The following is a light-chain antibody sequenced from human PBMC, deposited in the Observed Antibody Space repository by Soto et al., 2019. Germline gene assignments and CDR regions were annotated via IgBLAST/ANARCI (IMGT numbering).Light chain of an antibody. CDR3: KSYAGSNTYV. J-gene: IGLJ1*01. V-gene: IGLV2-8*01. CDR1: RSVIGVYDF. CDR2: EVV. Sequence: QSALTQPPSASGSPGQSVTISCTGTRSVIGVYDFVSWYQHHPGKAPRLIIYEVVQRPSGVPDRFSGSKSGNTASLTVSGLQAADEADYFCKSYAGSNTYVFGSGTKATVL.